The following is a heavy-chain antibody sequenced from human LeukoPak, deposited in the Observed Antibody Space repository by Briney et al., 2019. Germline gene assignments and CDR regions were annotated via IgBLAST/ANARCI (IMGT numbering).Heavy chain of an antibody. CDR2: ISSSGSTI. CDR3: ARDYRDYDSSGYYFY. V-gene: IGHV3-11*04. CDR1: GFTFSDYY. D-gene: IGHD3-22*01. J-gene: IGHJ4*02. Sequence: GGSLRLSCAASGFTFSDYYMSWIRQAPGKGLEWVSYISSSGSTIYYADSVKGRFTISRDSAKNSLYLQMNSLRAEDTAVYYCARDYRDYDSSGYYFYWGQGTLVTVSS.